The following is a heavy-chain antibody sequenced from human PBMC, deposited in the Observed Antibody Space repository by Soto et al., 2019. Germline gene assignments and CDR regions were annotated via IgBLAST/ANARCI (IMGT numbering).Heavy chain of an antibody. CDR1: GFTFSSYG. V-gene: IGHV3-30*18. CDR2: ISYDGSNK. Sequence: QVQLVESGGGVVQPGRSPRLSCAAAGFTFSSYGMHWVRQAPGKGLEWVAVISYDGSNKYYADSVKGRFTISRDNSKNTLYLQMNSLRAEDTAVYYCAKDTLGLASGCDLCYYYYGMDVWGQGTTVTVSS. CDR3: AKDTLGLASGCDLCYYYYGMDV. J-gene: IGHJ6*02. D-gene: IGHD6-19*01.